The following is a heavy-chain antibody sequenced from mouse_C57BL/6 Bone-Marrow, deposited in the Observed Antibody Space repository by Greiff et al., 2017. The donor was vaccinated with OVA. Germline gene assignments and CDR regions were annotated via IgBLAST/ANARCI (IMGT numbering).Heavy chain of an antibody. CDR1: GSTFTSYW. CDR2: LDPSDCYH. Sequence: QVQLQQPGAELVKPGASVKLSCKASGSTFTSYWMQWVNQRPGQGLEWIGELDPSDCYHNYNQKFKGKATLTVDTSSSTAYMQLSSLTSEDSAVYYCASGYYGSWFAYWGQGTLVTVSA. V-gene: IGHV1-50*01. J-gene: IGHJ3*01. CDR3: ASGYYGSWFAY. D-gene: IGHD1-1*01.